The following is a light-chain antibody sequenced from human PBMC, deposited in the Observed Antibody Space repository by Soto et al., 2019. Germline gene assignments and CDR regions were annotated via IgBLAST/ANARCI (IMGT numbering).Light chain of an antibody. Sequence: EIVMTQSPATLSVSPGERATLSCRASQSGSSNLAWYQQKPGQAPRLLIYGASTRATGIPARFSGSGSGTEFTLTIRSLQSVDFGIYNWQQYNNWPPYTFGQGTKREIK. J-gene: IGKJ2*01. CDR2: GAS. CDR1: QSGSSN. V-gene: IGKV3-15*01. CDR3: QQYNNWPPYT.